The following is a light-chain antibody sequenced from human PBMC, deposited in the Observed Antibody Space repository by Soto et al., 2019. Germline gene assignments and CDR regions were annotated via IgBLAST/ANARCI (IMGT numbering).Light chain of an antibody. CDR2: DAS. CDR3: QQRSIWPPT. CDR1: QSVSSY. J-gene: IGKJ5*01. V-gene: IGKV3-11*01. Sequence: VLTQSPATLSLSPGERVTLSCRASQSVSSYLAWYQQRPGQAPRLLIYDASNRATGVPARFSGSGSGTDFTLTISSLEPEDFAVYYCQQRSIWPPTFGQGTLLEIK.